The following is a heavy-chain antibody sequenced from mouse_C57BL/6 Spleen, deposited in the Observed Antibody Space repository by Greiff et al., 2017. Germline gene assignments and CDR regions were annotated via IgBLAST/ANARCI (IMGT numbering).Heavy chain of an antibody. Sequence: QVQLQQPGAELVKPGASVKLSCKASGYTFTSYWMQWVKQRPGQGLEWIGEIDPSASYTNYNQKFKGKATLTVDTSSSTAYMQLSSLTSEDSAVYFCARPLAYSNYAMYYWGQGTSVTVSS. J-gene: IGHJ4*01. CDR2: IDPSASYT. D-gene: IGHD2-5*01. CDR3: ARPLAYSNYAMYY. V-gene: IGHV1-50*01. CDR1: GYTFTSYW.